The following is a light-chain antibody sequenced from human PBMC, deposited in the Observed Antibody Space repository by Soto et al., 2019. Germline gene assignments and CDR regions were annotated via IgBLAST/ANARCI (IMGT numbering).Light chain of an antibody. V-gene: IGKV3-11*01. CDR3: QQRGTWPT. CDR1: QSVSGY. CDR2: DAS. Sequence: EIVLPQSPVTLSLSPGERATLSCRASQSVSGYVAWYQQKPGQAPRLLIYDASSRANGIPARFTGTGSGTDFSLTIIILEPEDFAVYSCQQRGTWPTFGQWTKVDI. J-gene: IGKJ1*01.